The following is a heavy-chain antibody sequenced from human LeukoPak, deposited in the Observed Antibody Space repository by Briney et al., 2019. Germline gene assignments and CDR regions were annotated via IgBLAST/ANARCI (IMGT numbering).Heavy chain of an antibody. CDR2: IYYSGST. CDR1: GGSISSYY. CDR3: ARTTEGGYTYDYFYYYYRDV. Sequence: PSETLFLTCTVSGGSISSYYWSWIRQPPGKGLEWIGYIYYSGSTNYNPSLKSRVTISVDTSRHQFSLKLSSVTAADTAVYYCARTTEGGYTYDYFYYYYRDVWGKGTTVTISS. J-gene: IGHJ6*03. V-gene: IGHV4-59*01. D-gene: IGHD5-18*01.